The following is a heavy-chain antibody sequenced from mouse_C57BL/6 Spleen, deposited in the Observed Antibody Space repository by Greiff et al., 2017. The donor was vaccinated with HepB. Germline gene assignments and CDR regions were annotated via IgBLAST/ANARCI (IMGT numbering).Heavy chain of an antibody. J-gene: IGHJ1*03. CDR2: ISSGGSYT. D-gene: IGHD6-1*01. CDR1: GFTFSSYG. Sequence: EVHLVESGGDLVTPGGSLKLSCAASGFTFSSYGLSWVRQTPDKRLEWVATISSGGSYTYYPDSVKGRFTISRDNAKNTLYLQMVSLKSEDTAMYYCARKPTASYWYFDVWGTGTTVTVSS. CDR3: ARKPTASYWYFDV. V-gene: IGHV5-6*01.